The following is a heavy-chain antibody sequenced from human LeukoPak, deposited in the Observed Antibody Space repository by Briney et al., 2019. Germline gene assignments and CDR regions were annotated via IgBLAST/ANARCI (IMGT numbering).Heavy chain of an antibody. CDR1: GFTFSASY. D-gene: IGHD3-22*01. CDR3: VRPYYYDSSGYYYLY. V-gene: IGHV3-11*06. J-gene: IGHJ4*02. Sequence: GGSLRLSCAASGFTFSASYMTWVRQAPGKGLEWLSYISGDSGDTNYADSLKGRFTISRDNAKDSLYLQMNSLRVEDTAVYYCVRPYYYDSSGYYYLYWGQGTLVTVSS. CDR2: ISGDSGDT.